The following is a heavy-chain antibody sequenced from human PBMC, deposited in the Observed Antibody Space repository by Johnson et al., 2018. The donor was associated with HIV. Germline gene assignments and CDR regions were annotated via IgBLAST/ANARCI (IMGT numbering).Heavy chain of an antibody. V-gene: IGHV3-30*18. CDR3: AKGGLDGSSTSCTHVGPGIAAASVDAFDI. CDR2: ISYDGSNK. D-gene: IGHD2-2*01. Sequence: QMLLVESGGDVVQPGRSLRLSCAASGFTFSSYGMHWVRQAPGKGLEWVAVISYDGSNKYYADSVKGRFTISRDNSKNTLYLQMNSLRAEDTAVYYCAKGGLDGSSTSCTHVGPGIAAASVDAFDIWGQGTMVTVSS. CDR1: GFTFSSYG. J-gene: IGHJ3*02.